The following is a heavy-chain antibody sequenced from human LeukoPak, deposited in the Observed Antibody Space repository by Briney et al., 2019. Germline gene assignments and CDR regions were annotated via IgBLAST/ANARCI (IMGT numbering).Heavy chain of an antibody. CDR2: IWSDGTNM. CDR3: AKDAQRGFDYSNSFQY. Sequence: GGSLRLSSAASGFIFTDYGFHWVRQAPDKGLEWVAAIWSDGTNMYYGNSVKGRFFIQRDDFQNTVYLEMSSLRADDTAVYYCAKDAQRGFDYSNSFQYWGQGSLVTVSS. D-gene: IGHD4-11*01. J-gene: IGHJ4*02. V-gene: IGHV3-33*06. CDR1: GFIFTDYG.